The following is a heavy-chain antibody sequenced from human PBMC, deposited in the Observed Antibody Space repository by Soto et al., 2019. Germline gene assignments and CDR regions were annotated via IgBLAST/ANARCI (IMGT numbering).Heavy chain of an antibody. V-gene: IGHV3-64D*06. J-gene: IGHJ6*02. CDR3: VTDLGYSSSWYWHHLYYYGMDV. D-gene: IGHD6-13*01. CDR1: GFTFSSYA. Sequence: PGGSLRLSCSASGFTFSSYAMHWVRQAPGKGLEYVSAISSNGGSTYYADSVKGRFTISRDNSKNTLYLQMSSLRAEDTAVYYCVTDLGYSSSWYWHHLYYYGMDVWGQGTTVTVSS. CDR2: ISSNGGST.